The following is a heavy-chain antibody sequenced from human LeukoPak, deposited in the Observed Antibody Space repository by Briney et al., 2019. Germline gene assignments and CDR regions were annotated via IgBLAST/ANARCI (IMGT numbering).Heavy chain of an antibody. CDR3: AAAYCGGDCYSDNHYYFMVL. V-gene: IGHV3-53*01. CDR1: GFSVSNNY. CDR2: MYITGST. D-gene: IGHD2-21*02. Sequence: GGSLRLSCAASGFSVSNNYMSWVRLSPGKGLEWVSAMYITGSTHYADSVKGRFTISRDNSKNALNLQMDSLRVEDTAVYYCAAAYCGGDCYSDNHYYFMVLWGKGTTVTVSS. J-gene: IGHJ6*03.